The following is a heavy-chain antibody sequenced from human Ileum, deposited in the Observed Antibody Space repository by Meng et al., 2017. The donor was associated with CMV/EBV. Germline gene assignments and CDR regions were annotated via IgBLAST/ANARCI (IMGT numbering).Heavy chain of an antibody. V-gene: IGHV3-30*02. D-gene: IGHD6-19*01. CDR3: AKVGFGWYSIDY. CDR1: GFTFSRFG. CDR2: IYDGKDE. J-gene: IGHJ4*02. Sequence: QVQVVVSGXGVVQVGVSLRLSCVVSGFTFSRFGMHWLRQAPGKGPEWVAFIYDGKDESYADPVKGRFTISTDNSKNTMYLQMNTLGPEDTAVYYCAKVGFGWYSIDYWGQGTLVTVSS.